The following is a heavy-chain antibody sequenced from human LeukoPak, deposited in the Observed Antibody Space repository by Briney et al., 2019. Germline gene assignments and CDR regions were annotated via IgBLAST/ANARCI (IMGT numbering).Heavy chain of an antibody. CDR3: ARYGSDYYGMDV. CDR1: GYTFTSYD. D-gene: IGHD3-10*01. Sequence: AASVKVSCKASGYTFTSYDINWVRQATGQGLEWMGWMNPNSGNTGYAQKFQGRVTMTRNTSISTAYMELSSLRFEDTAVYYCARYGSDYYGMDVWGQGTTVTVS. V-gene: IGHV1-8*01. J-gene: IGHJ6*02. CDR2: MNPNSGNT.